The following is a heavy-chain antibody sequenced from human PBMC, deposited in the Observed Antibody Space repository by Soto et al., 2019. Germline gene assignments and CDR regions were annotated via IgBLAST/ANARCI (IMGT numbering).Heavy chain of an antibody. CDR3: ARARYYDFWSGYSYFDY. V-gene: IGHV1-18*01. Sequence: ASVKVSCKASGYTFTSYGISWVRQAPGQGLEWMGWISAYNGNTNYAQKLQGRVTMTTDTSTSTAYMELRSLRSDDTAVYYCARARYYDFWSGYSYFDYWGQGTLVTVSS. CDR2: ISAYNGNT. J-gene: IGHJ4*02. D-gene: IGHD3-3*01. CDR1: GYTFTSYG.